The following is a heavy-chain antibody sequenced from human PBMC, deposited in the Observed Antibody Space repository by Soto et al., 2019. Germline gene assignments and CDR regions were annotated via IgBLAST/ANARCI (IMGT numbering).Heavy chain of an antibody. J-gene: IGHJ6*02. D-gene: IGHD3-10*01. Sequence: DVQLVESGGGSVRPGGSLKLCCAAFGFTYNSYDMHWVRQVAGGGLEWVSSMGGAGAKEYAASVRGRFIISRDNAKNSLYLQMVSLRVGDMAVYYCTRAAFGEGMDLWGQGTPVTVSS. CDR3: TRAAFGEGMDL. CDR2: MGGAGAK. V-gene: IGHV3-13*01. CDR1: GFTYNSYD.